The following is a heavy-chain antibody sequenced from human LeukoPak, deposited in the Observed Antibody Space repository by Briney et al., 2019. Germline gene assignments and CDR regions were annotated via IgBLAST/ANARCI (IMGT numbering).Heavy chain of an antibody. CDR2: ITSSSTYI. D-gene: IGHD5-12*01. V-gene: IGHV3-21*01. J-gene: IGHJ4*02. CDR1: GFTFSTYN. CDR3: AVARGR. Sequence: GGSLRLSCAASGFTFSTYNMNWVRHAPGKGLEWISSITSSSTYIYYADSVKGRFTISRDNAKNSLYLQMNSLRAEDTAVYYCAVARGRWGQGTLVAVSS.